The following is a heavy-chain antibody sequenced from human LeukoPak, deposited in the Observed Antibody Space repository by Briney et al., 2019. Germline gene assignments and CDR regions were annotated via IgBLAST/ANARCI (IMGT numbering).Heavy chain of an antibody. D-gene: IGHD3-16*01. CDR1: GFTVSANY. CDR2: IYSGGST. CDR3: AKDLLSRLGEY. V-gene: IGHV3-53*05. J-gene: IGHJ4*02. Sequence: GGSLRLSCAASGFTVSANYMSWVRQAPGKGLEWVSVIYSGGSTYYADSVKGRFTISRDNSKNTLYLQMSSLRAEDTAFYYCAKDLLSRLGEYWGQGTLVTVSS.